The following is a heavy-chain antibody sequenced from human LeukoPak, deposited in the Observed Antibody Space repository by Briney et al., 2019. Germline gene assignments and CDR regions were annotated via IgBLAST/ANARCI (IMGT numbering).Heavy chain of an antibody. CDR3: VNSGFDP. Sequence: GGSLRLSCAASGFTFSSYGMHWVRQAPGKGLEWVAFIHYDGTNEYYADSVKSRFTISRDNFKNTLYLQMNSLRVEDTALYYCVNSGFDPWGQGTLVTVSS. V-gene: IGHV3-30*02. CDR1: GFTFSSYG. CDR2: IHYDGTNE. J-gene: IGHJ5*02. D-gene: IGHD3-10*01.